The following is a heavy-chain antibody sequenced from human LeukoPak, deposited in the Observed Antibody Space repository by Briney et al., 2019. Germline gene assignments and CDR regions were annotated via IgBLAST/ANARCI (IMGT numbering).Heavy chain of an antibody. J-gene: IGHJ6*03. D-gene: IGHD3-22*01. V-gene: IGHV4-39*07. CDR1: GGSISSSSYY. CDR3: AREREDYDSSGYQYYYYMDV. Sequence: SETLSLTCTVSGGSISSSSYYWGWIRQPPGKGLEWIGSIYYSGSTNYNPSLKSRVTISVDTSKNQFSLKLSSVTAADTAVYYCAREREDYDSSGYQYYYYMDVWGKGTTVTISS. CDR2: IYYSGST.